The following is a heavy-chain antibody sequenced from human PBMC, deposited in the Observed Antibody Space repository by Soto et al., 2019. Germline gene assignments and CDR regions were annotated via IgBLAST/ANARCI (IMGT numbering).Heavy chain of an antibody. Sequence: GESLKISCKGSGYSFTSYWIGWVRQMPGKGLEWMGIIYPGDSDTRYSSSFQGQVTISADKSISTAYLQWSSLKASDTAMYYCASLAVEPAAPYYYYYGMDVWGQGTTVTFSS. CDR3: ASLAVEPAAPYYYYYGMDV. D-gene: IGHD2-2*01. V-gene: IGHV5-51*01. CDR1: GYSFTSYW. J-gene: IGHJ6*02. CDR2: IYPGDSDT.